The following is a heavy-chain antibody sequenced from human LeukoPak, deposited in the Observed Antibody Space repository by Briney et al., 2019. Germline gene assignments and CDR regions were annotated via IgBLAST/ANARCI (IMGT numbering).Heavy chain of an antibody. D-gene: IGHD3-3*01. CDR3: ARASDYDFWSGYYVPIGNWFDP. Sequence: ASVKVSCKASGYTFTSYGISWVRQAPGQGLEWMGWISAYNGNTNYAQKLQGRVTMTTDTSTSTAYMELRSLRSDDTAVYYCARASDYDFWSGYYVPIGNWFDPWGQGTLVTVSS. V-gene: IGHV1-18*01. CDR2: ISAYNGNT. CDR1: GYTFTSYG. J-gene: IGHJ5*02.